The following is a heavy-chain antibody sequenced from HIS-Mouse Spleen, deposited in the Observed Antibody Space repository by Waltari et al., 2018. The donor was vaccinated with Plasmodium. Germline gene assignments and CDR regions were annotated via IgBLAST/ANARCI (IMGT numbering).Heavy chain of an antibody. D-gene: IGHD6-6*01. CDR2: IYRGGST. V-gene: IGHV3-53*01. J-gene: IGHJ3*02. CDR3: ARGMKSSSSAFDI. CDR1: GSHGSSKY. Sequence: EVQLVESGGGLIQPGGSLRLSCAASGSHGSSKYMRWVRQAPGKGREWVSVIYRGGSTYYADSVKGRFTISRDNSKNTLYLQMNSLRAEDTAVYYCARGMKSSSSAFDIWGQGTMVTVSS.